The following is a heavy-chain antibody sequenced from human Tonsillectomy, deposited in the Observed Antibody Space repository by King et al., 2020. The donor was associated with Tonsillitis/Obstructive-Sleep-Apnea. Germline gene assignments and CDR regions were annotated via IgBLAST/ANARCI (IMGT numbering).Heavy chain of an antibody. CDR2: INSDGSST. CDR1: GFTFSSYW. Sequence: VQLVESGGGLVQPGGSLRLSCAASGFTFSSYWMHWVRQAPGKGLVWVSRINSDGSSTSYADSVKGRFTISRDNAKNTLYLQMNSLRAEDTAVYYCARGAAAGGARADNDYWGQGTLVTVSS. J-gene: IGHJ4*02. V-gene: IGHV3-74*01. CDR3: ARGAAAGGARADNDY. D-gene: IGHD6-13*01.